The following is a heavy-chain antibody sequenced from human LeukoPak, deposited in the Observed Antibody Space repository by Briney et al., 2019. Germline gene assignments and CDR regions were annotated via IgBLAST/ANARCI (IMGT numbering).Heavy chain of an antibody. CDR3: ARDAALAVAGFTFDY. CDR2: IYYSGST. D-gene: IGHD6-19*01. J-gene: IGHJ4*02. CDR1: GGSISGSTYY. Sequence: SETLSLTCTVSGGSISGSTYYWGWIRQPPGKGLEWIGSIYYSGSTYYNPSLKSRVTISVDTSKNQFSLNLSSVTAADTAVYYCARDAALAVAGFTFDYWGQGTLVTVSS. V-gene: IGHV4-39*02.